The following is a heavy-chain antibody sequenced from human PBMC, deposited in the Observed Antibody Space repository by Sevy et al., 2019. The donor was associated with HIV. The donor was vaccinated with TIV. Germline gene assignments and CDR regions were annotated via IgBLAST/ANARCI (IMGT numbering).Heavy chain of an antibody. CDR2: IYSGGST. Sequence: GGSLRLSYAASGFTVSSSYMSWVRQAPGKGLEWVSVIYSGGSTYYADSVKGRFTISRDNSKNTLYLQMNSLRAEDTAVYYCAREDDYGDYGFDYWGQGTLVTVSS. V-gene: IGHV3-53*01. CDR3: AREDDYGDYGFDY. J-gene: IGHJ4*02. D-gene: IGHD4-17*01. CDR1: GFTVSSSY.